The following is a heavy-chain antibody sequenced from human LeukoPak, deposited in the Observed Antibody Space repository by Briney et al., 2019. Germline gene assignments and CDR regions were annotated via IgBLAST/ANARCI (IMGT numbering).Heavy chain of an antibody. Sequence: PPETLSLTCAVYGGSFSGYYWNWIRQPPGKGLEWIGEINHSGSTNYIPSLKSRVTISVDTSKNQFSLKLSSVTAADTAVYYCARGSKMLGYNWFDPWGQGTLVTVSS. CDR3: ARGSKMLGYNWFDP. CDR2: INHSGST. D-gene: IGHD1-26*01. CDR1: GGSFSGYY. V-gene: IGHV4-34*01. J-gene: IGHJ5*02.